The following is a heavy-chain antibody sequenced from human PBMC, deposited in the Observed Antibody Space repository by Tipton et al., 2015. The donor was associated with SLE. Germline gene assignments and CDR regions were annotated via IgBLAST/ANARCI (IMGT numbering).Heavy chain of an antibody. J-gene: IGHJ4*02. CDR2: INAYNGNT. CDR3: ARALDTSSSWYYSPVF. V-gene: IGHV1-18*01. Sequence: QSGAEVKKPGASVKVSCKASGYTFTSYGISWVRQAPGQGLEWMGWINAYNGNTNYAQKFQGRVAITTDESTSTAFMELSSLRSEDTAVYYCARALDTSSSWYYSPVFWGQGTLVTVSS. CDR1: GYTFTSYG. D-gene: IGHD6-13*01.